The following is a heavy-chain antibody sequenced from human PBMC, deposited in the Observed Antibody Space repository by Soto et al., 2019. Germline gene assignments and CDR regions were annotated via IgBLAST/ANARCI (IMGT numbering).Heavy chain of an antibody. J-gene: IGHJ3*02. D-gene: IGHD3-9*01. Sequence: VGSLRLSCVASGFMFTRSTMNWVRQAPGKGLEWVSSITSASDYIFYADSVKGRFTISRDNAKNSLYLQLNSLRAEDTAVYYWARVGTGSSTPLDIWGQGTMVTVSS. V-gene: IGHV3-21*01. CDR1: GFMFTRST. CDR3: ARVGTGSSTPLDI. CDR2: ITSASDYI.